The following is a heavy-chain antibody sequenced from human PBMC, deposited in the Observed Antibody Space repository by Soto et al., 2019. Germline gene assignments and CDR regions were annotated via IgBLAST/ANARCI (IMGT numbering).Heavy chain of an antibody. CDR1: GYTFTSYG. J-gene: IGHJ4*02. CDR2: ISAYNGNT. D-gene: IGHD1-1*01. V-gene: IGHV1-18*01. Sequence: ASVKVSCKASGYTFTSYGISWVRQAPGQGLEWMGWISAYNGNTNYAQKLQGRVTITTDTSTSTAYMGLRSLISDDTAVYYCARDQEEFQLPEKFDYWGQGTLVTVSS. CDR3: ARDQEEFQLPEKFDY.